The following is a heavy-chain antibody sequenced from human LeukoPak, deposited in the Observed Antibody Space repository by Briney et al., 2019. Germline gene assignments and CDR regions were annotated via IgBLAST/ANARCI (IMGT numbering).Heavy chain of an antibody. CDR1: GFTFSSYS. Sequence: GGSLRLSCAASGFTFSSYSMNWVRQAPGKGLEWVSSISSSSYIYYADSVKGRFTISRDNAKNSLYLQMNSLRAEDTAVYYCARDRWELSDYYYVDVWGKGTTVTVSS. V-gene: IGHV3-21*01. CDR3: ARDRWELSDYYYVDV. J-gene: IGHJ6*03. D-gene: IGHD1-26*01. CDR2: ISSSSYI.